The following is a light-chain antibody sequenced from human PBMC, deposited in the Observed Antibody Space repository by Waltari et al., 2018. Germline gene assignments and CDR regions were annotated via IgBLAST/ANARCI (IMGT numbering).Light chain of an antibody. CDR3: QHYVSLPAT. Sequence: EIVLTQSPGTLSLSPGETATLSCRASQSVRRAVAWYQQTPGQAPRLLIYDASSRATGIPDRFSGSGSGTDFSLTISRLEAEDFAVYYCQHYVSLPATFGQGTKVEIK. V-gene: IGKV3-20*01. CDR2: DAS. J-gene: IGKJ1*01. CDR1: QSVRRA.